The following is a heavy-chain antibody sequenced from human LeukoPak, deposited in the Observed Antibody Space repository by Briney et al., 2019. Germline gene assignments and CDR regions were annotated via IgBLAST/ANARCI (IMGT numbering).Heavy chain of an antibody. CDR2: IYTSGST. D-gene: IGHD3-22*01. CDR3: ARISKTAYYYDSSGYSGAFDI. J-gene: IGHJ3*02. CDR1: GGSISSYY. V-gene: IGHV4-4*07. Sequence: SETLSLTCTVSGGSISSYYWSWIRQPAGKGLEWIGRIYTSGSTNYNPSLKSRVTMSVDTSKNQFSLKLSSVTAADTAVYYCARISKTAYYYDSSGYSGAFDIWGQGTAVTVSS.